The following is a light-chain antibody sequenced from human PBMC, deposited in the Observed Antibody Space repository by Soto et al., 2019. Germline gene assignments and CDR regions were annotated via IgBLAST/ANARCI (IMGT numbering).Light chain of an antibody. CDR1: SSNIGINT. CDR2: GNN. Sequence: QSVLTQPPSASGTPGQTITISCSGGSSNIGINTVNWYEHLPGTAPRLLIYGNNQRPSGVPDRFSGSKSGTSASLAISGLQSEDEGHYYCATWDDSLDVHVFGTGTKFTVL. CDR3: ATWDDSLDVHV. V-gene: IGLV1-44*01. J-gene: IGLJ1*01.